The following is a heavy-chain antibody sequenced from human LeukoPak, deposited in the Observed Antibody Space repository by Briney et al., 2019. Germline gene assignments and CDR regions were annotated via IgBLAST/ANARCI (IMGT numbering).Heavy chain of an antibody. D-gene: IGHD3-16*01. V-gene: IGHV3-7*01. J-gene: IGHJ4*02. CDR2: INQGGSVK. Sequence: GESLRLSCGAFGFSFSRSWVTWVRQAPGEGLEWVASINQGGSVKHYMDSVKGRLTIYRDNSKNSVFLQMNSLRAEDTAVYYCAKLLGDVTTFDYWGQGTLVTVSS. CDR3: AKLLGDVTTFDY. CDR1: GFSFSRSW.